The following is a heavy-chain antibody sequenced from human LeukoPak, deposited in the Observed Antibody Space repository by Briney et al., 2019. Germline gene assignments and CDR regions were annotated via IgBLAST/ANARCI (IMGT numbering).Heavy chain of an antibody. CDR2: IIPIFGTA. Sequence: ASVKVSCKASGGTFSSYAISWVRQAPGQGLEWMGGIIPIFGTANHAQKFQGRVTITADESTSTAYMELSSLRSEDTAVYYCARDTTYYGSGSSRAYPDYWGQGTLVTVSS. J-gene: IGHJ4*02. CDR3: ARDTTYYGSGSSRAYPDY. CDR1: GGTFSSYA. V-gene: IGHV1-69*13. D-gene: IGHD3-10*01.